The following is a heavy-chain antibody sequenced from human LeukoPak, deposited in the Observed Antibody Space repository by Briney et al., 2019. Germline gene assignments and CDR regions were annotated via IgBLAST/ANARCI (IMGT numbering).Heavy chain of an antibody. CDR2: ISWNSGSI. V-gene: IGHV3-9*01. CDR3: AKEGIAARRAFDI. J-gene: IGHJ3*02. CDR1: GFTFDDYA. D-gene: IGHD6-6*01. Sequence: GRSLRLSCAASGFTFDDYAMRWVRQAPGKGLEWVSGISWNSGSIGYADSVEGRLTISRDNAKNSLYLQMNSLRAEDTALYYCAKEGIAARRAFDIWGQGTMVTVSS.